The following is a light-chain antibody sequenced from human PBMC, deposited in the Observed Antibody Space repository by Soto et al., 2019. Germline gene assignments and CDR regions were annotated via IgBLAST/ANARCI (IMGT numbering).Light chain of an antibody. CDR1: QTISTW. CDR3: QQSYSIPVWT. Sequence: IQVTQSPPTLSASVGDRVTITCRASQTISTWMAWYQQKPGKAPKLLVYDASNLEEGVPSRFSGSGSGTDFSLSVSGLQPEDFATYYCQQSYSIPVWTFGHGTKVDIK. J-gene: IGKJ1*01. V-gene: IGKV1-5*01. CDR2: DAS.